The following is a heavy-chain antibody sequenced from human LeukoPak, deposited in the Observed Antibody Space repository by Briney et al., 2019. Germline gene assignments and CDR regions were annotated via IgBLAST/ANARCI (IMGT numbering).Heavy chain of an antibody. CDR1: GFIFSSNA. Sequence: QPGGSLRLSCSASGFIFSSNAMHWVRQAPGKGLEYVSAISSNGGTTYYTDSVKDRFTISRDNSKNTLYLQMSSLRAEDTAAYYCVRASYSSGWYGDCWGQGTLVTVSS. CDR3: VRASYSSGWYGDC. J-gene: IGHJ4*02. V-gene: IGHV3-64D*06. D-gene: IGHD6-19*01. CDR2: ISSNGGTT.